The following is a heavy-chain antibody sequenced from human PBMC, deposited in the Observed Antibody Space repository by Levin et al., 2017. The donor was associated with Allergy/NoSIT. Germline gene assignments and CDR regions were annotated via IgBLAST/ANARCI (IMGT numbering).Heavy chain of an antibody. CDR3: AREGDVGDGYNTPFDY. CDR2: IIPILGIA. V-gene: IGHV1-69*04. Sequence: ASVKVSCKASGGTFSSYPISWVRQAPGQGLEWMGRIIPILGIANYAQKFQGRVTITADKSTSTAYMELSSLRSEDTAVYYCAREGDVGDGYNTPFDYWGQGTLVTVSS. CDR1: GGTFSSYP. J-gene: IGHJ4*02. D-gene: IGHD5-24*01.